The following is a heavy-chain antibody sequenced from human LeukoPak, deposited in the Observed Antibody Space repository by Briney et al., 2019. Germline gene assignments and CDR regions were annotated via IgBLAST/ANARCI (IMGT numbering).Heavy chain of an antibody. Sequence: SETLSLTCAVYGGSFSGYYWSWIRQPPEKGLEWIGEINHSGSTNYNPSLKSRVTISVDTSKNQFSLKLSSVTAADAAVYYCARGNPFFMIRIRGYFDLWGRGTLVTVSS. CDR3: ARGNPFFMIRIRGYFDL. CDR1: GGSFSGYY. CDR2: INHSGST. D-gene: IGHD3-22*01. V-gene: IGHV4-34*01. J-gene: IGHJ2*01.